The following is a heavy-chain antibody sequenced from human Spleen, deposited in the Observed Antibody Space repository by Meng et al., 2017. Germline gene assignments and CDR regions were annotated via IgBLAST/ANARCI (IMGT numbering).Heavy chain of an antibody. CDR3: ARGGYCSGRTCYSHAFDI. J-gene: IGHJ3*02. CDR2: IYYSGTP. CDR1: GASISSGTYY. D-gene: IGHD2-15*01. V-gene: IGHV4-31*03. Sequence: LRLSCSVSGASISSGTYYWTWIRQLPGKGLEWIGYIYYSGTPYYNPSLKSRITISEDTTKSQFSLNLRSVTAADTAVYYCARGGYCSGRTCYSHAFDIWGQGTMVTVSS.